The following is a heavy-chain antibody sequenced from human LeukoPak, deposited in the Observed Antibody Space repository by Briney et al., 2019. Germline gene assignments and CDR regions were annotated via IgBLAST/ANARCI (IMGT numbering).Heavy chain of an antibody. Sequence: SETLSLTCTASGGSISGYYWSWIRQPPGKGLEWIGYIYYSGSTNYNPSLKSRVTISVDTSKNQFSLKLSSVTAADTAVYYCARSSGSGETTFDYWGQGTLVTVSS. CDR2: IYYSGST. CDR3: ARSSGSGETTFDY. D-gene: IGHD3-10*01. V-gene: IGHV4-59*08. J-gene: IGHJ4*02. CDR1: GGSISGYY.